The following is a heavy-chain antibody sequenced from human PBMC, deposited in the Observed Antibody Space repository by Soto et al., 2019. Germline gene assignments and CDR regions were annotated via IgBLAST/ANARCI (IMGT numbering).Heavy chain of an antibody. CDR1: GYSFTSYW. D-gene: IGHD6-13*01. J-gene: IGHJ5*02. Sequence: GKSLKISCKGSGYSFTSYWIGWVRQMAGKGLEWMGIIYPGDSDTRYSPSFQGQVTISADKSISTAYLQWSSLKASDTAMYYCARYVYSSSWYWFDPWGQGTLVTVSS. CDR3: ARYVYSSSWYWFDP. V-gene: IGHV5-51*03. CDR2: IYPGDSDT.